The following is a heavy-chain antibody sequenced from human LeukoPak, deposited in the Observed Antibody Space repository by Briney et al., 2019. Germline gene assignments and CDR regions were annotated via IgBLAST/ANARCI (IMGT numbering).Heavy chain of an antibody. J-gene: IGHJ3*01. CDR2: IYWDNDK. D-gene: IGHD3-16*01. Sequence: QSGPTLVNPPQTLTLTCTFSGFSLTTSGVGVGWIRQSPGKALEWVAIIYWDNDKRYSPHLRNRLTIAKDTSNNQVVLVMTNMDPVDTATYFCAHIMITYGGVLRDDAFDVWGPGTVVTVSP. CDR3: AHIMITYGGVLRDDAFDV. CDR1: GFSLTTSGVG. V-gene: IGHV2-5*02.